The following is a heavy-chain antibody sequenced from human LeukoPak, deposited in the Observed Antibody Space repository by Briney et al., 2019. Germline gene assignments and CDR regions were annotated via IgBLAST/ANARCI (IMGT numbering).Heavy chain of an antibody. CDR1: GFTFSNYW. Sequence: GGSLRLSCAASGFTFSNYWINWVRQAPGKGLEWVANIKEDGSQKYYVESVKGRFTVYRDNAKNSVYLQVSSLRDADTGVYYCARGLNTSPGIDYWGQGTLVTVSS. CDR2: IKEDGSQK. V-gene: IGHV3-7*01. CDR3: ARGLNTSPGIDY. D-gene: IGHD3-16*01. J-gene: IGHJ4*02.